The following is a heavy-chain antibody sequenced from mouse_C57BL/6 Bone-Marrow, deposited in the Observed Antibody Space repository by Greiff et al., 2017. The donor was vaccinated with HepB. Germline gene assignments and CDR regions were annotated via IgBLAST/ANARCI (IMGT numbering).Heavy chain of an antibody. J-gene: IGHJ3*01. Sequence: VQLQQPGAELVKPGASVKLSCKASGYTFTSYWMQWVKQRPGQGLEWIGEIDPSDSYTNYNQKFKGKATLTVDTSSSTAYMQLSSLTSEDSAVYYCAGAWFAYWGQGTLVTVSA. CDR3: AGAWFAY. CDR2: IDPSDSYT. V-gene: IGHV1-50*01. CDR1: GYTFTSYW.